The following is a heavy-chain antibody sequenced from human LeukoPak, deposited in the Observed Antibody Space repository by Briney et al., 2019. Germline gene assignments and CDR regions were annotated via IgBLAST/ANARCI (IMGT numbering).Heavy chain of an antibody. CDR1: GGTFSSYA. J-gene: IGHJ2*01. CDR2: INAGNGNT. Sequence: GASVKVSCKASGGTFSSYAISWVRQAPGQGLEWMGWINAGNGNTKYSQKFQGRVTITRDTSASTAYMELSSLRSEDTAVYYCARARDIRKGWYFDLWGRGTLVTVSS. D-gene: IGHD2-15*01. CDR3: ARARDIRKGWYFDL. V-gene: IGHV1-3*01.